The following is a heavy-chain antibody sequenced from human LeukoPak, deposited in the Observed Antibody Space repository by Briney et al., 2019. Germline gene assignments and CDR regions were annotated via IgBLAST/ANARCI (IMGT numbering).Heavy chain of an antibody. V-gene: IGHV5-51*01. CDR1: GYSFSNYW. J-gene: IGHJ4*02. D-gene: IGHD6-13*01. CDR2: IYPGDSDV. Sequence: GESLKISCKGSGYSFSNYWIGWVRQMPGKGLEWMGIIYPGDSDVRYSPSFQGQATISADKSISTAYLQWSSLQASDTAMYYCARQGYNSTWDRYLGYWGQGTQVTVSS. CDR3: ARQGYNSTWDRYLGY.